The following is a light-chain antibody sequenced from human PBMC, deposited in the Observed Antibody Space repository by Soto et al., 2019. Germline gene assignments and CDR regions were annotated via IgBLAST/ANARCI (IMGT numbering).Light chain of an antibody. CDR3: QETYSFPRT. CDR2: AAS. J-gene: IGKJ1*01. CDR1: QSISNW. V-gene: IGKV1-12*01. Sequence: DIQMTQSPSSVSASVGDTVTITCRASQSISNWLAWYQQKPGKAPELLIYAASSLQSGVPSRFSGSGSGTDFTLTITSLQAEDFATYYCQETYSFPRTFGQGTKVEIK.